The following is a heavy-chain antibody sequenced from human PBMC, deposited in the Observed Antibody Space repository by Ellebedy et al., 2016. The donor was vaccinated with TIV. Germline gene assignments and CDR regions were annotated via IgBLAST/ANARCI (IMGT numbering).Heavy chain of an antibody. Sequence: PGGSLRLSCVVSGFTVYNNYMSWVRQAPGKGLEWVSVIYSGGSIYYADSVRGRLTISRDSSKNTVYLQMNSLRGEDTAVYYCARRDRVVGTDYWGQGTLVTVSS. V-gene: IGHV3-53*01. J-gene: IGHJ4*02. CDR1: GFTVYNNY. CDR2: IYSGGSI. D-gene: IGHD1-1*01. CDR3: ARRDRVVGTDY.